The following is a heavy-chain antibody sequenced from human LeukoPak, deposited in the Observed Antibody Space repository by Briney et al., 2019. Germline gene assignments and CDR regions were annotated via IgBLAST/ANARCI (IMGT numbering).Heavy chain of an antibody. D-gene: IGHD1-26*01. V-gene: IGHV4-59*01. CDR2: IYYSGST. CDR3: ARVRLSGTYLDAFDI. J-gene: IGHJ3*02. Sequence: PSETLSLTCTVSGGSISSYYWSWIRQPPGKGLEWIGYIYYSGSTNYNPSLKSRVTISVDTSKNQFSLKLNSITTADTAVYYCARVRLSGTYLDAFDIWGQGTMVTVSS. CDR1: GGSISSYY.